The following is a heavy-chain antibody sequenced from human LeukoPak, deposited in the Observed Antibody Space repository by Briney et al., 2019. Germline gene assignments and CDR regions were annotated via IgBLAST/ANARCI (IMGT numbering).Heavy chain of an antibody. J-gene: IGHJ4*02. D-gene: IGHD6-19*01. Sequence: PSETLSLTCTVSGYSISSGYYWGWIRQPPGKGLEWIGSIYHSGSTYYNPSLKSRVTISVDTSKNQFSLKLSSVTAADTAVYYCARARQWLVYFDYWGQGTLVTVSS. V-gene: IGHV4-38-2*02. CDR1: GYSISSGYY. CDR3: ARARQWLVYFDY. CDR2: IYHSGST.